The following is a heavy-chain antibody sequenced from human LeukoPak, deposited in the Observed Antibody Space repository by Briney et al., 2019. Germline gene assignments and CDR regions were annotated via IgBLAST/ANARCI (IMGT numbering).Heavy chain of an antibody. D-gene: IGHD5-12*01. CDR3: ATSNVDIVAYGMDV. Sequence: GASVKVSCKVSGYTLTELSMHWVRQAPGRGLEWMGGFDPEDGETIYAQKFQGRVTMTEDTSTDTAYMELSSLRSEDTAVYYCATSNVDIVAYGMDVWGQGTTVTVSS. J-gene: IGHJ6*02. CDR2: FDPEDGET. CDR1: GYTLTELS. V-gene: IGHV1-24*01.